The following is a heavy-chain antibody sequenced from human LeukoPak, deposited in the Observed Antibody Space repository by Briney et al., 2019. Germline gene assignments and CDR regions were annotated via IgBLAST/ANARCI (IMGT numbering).Heavy chain of an antibody. Sequence: GGSLRLSCAASGLTVSSNYMSWVRQAPGKGLEWVSVTYSGGSTYYADSVKGRFTISRDNSKNMLHLLMNSLRAEDTALYYCAGPMLRGLTPFDYWGQGTLVTVSS. CDR1: GLTVSSNY. CDR2: TYSGGST. CDR3: AGPMLRGLTPFDY. J-gene: IGHJ4*02. D-gene: IGHD3-10*01. V-gene: IGHV3-66*01.